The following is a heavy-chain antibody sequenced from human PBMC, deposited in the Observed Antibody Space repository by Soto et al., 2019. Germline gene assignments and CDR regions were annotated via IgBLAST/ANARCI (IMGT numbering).Heavy chain of an antibody. CDR3: AKATTVVSTYYYGMDV. V-gene: IGHV3-23*01. Sequence: EVQLLESGGGLVQPGGSLRLSCAASGFTFSSYAMSWVRQAPGKGLEWVSAISGSGGSTYYANSVKGRFTISRDNSKNTLYLQMNGLRAEDTGVYYCAKATTVVSTYYYGMDVWGPGTPVTVSS. D-gene: IGHD4-17*01. J-gene: IGHJ6*02. CDR1: GFTFSSYA. CDR2: ISGSGGST.